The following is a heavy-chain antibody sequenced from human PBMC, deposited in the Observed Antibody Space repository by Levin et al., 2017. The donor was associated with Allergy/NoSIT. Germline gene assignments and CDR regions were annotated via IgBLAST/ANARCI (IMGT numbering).Heavy chain of an antibody. CDR2: IWYDGTKK. CDR1: GFTFSYYG. D-gene: IGHD2-2*01. V-gene: IGHV3-33*04. J-gene: IGHJ5*02. CDR3: ARESLTGYCSSTSCPGYNWFDP. Sequence: GGSLRLSCAASGFTFSYYGMHWVRQAPGKGLEWVAVIWYDGTKKYYADSVKGRFTIFRDNPNNTLYLQMNSLRSEDTAVYYCARESLTGYCSSTSCPGYNWFDPWGQGTLVTVSS.